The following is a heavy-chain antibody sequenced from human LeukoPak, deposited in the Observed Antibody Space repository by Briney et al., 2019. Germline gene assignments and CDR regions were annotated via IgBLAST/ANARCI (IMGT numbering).Heavy chain of an antibody. CDR3: ARHWGVDYGDYSRDY. Sequence: SETLSLTCAVYGGSFSGYYWSWIRQPPGKGLEWIGEINHSGSTNYNPSLKSRVTISVDTSKNQFSLKLSSVTAADTAVYYCARHWGVDYGDYSRDYWGQGTLVTVSS. J-gene: IGHJ4*02. V-gene: IGHV4-34*01. CDR2: INHSGST. D-gene: IGHD4-17*01. CDR1: GGSFSGYY.